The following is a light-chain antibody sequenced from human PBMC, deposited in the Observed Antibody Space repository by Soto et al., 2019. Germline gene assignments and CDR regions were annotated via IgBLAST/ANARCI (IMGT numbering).Light chain of an antibody. V-gene: IGKV3-20*01. CDR2: GAS. CDR3: QQDGSSPPYT. Sequence: EIVLTQSPGTLSLSPGDGATLSCRASQSVSSSYLAWYQQKPGQAPRLLIHGASIRATGIPDRFSGSGSGTDFTLTISRLEREDFAVYYCQQDGSSPPYTFGQGTKLEIK. J-gene: IGKJ2*01. CDR1: QSVSSSY.